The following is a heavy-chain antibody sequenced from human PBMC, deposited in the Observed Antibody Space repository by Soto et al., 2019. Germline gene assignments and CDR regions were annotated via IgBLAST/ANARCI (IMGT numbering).Heavy chain of an antibody. Sequence: QVQLQESGPGLVKPSQTLSLTCTVSGGSISSGDYYWRWIRQPPGKGLEWIGYIYYIGSTYYNPSLKSRVTISVDTSKNQFYLKLSSVTAADTAVYYCARERPDGARLDPWGQGTLVTVSS. V-gene: IGHV4-30-4*01. J-gene: IGHJ5*02. CDR2: IYYIGST. D-gene: IGHD6-6*01. CDR1: GGSISSGDYY. CDR3: ARERPDGARLDP.